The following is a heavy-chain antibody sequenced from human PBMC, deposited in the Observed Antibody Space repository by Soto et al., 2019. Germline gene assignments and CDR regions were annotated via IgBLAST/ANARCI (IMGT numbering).Heavy chain of an antibody. Sequence: ASVKVSCKASGYTFAGYYMHWVRQAPGQGLEWMGWINPNSGGTNYAQKFQGWVTMTRDTSISTAYMELSRLRSDDTAVYYCARKGRNYYYCMDVWGQGTTVSVSS. CDR3: ARKGRNYYYCMDV. V-gene: IGHV1-2*04. CDR2: INPNSGGT. J-gene: IGHJ6*02. CDR1: GYTFAGYY.